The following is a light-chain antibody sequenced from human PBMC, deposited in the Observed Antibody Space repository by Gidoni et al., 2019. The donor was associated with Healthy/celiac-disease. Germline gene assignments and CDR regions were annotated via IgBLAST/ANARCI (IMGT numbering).Light chain of an antibody. CDR2: AAS. J-gene: IGKJ2*01. V-gene: IGKV1-39*01. Sequence: DIQMTQSPSSLSASVGDRVTITCRASQSISSYLNWYQQKVGKAPKLLIYAASSLQSGVPSRFSGSGSGTDFTLTISSLQPEDFATYYCQQSYSTLRYTFGQGTKLEIK. CDR3: QQSYSTLRYT. CDR1: QSISSY.